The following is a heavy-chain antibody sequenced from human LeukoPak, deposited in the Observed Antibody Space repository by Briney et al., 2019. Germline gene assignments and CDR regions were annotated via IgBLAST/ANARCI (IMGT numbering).Heavy chain of an antibody. J-gene: IGHJ4*02. D-gene: IGHD6-13*01. CDR1: GFTFSSYS. CDR3: AKDSLIAAAGHFDY. CDR2: ISSSSSTI. V-gene: IGHV3-48*04. Sequence: GGSLRLSCAASGFTFSSYSMNWVRQAPGKGLEWVSYISSSSSTIYYADSVKGRFTISRDNAKNSLYLQMNSLRAEDTAVYYCAKDSLIAAAGHFDYWGQGTLVTVSS.